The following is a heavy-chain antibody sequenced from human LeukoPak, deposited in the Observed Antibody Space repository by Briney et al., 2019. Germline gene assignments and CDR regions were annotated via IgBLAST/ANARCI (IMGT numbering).Heavy chain of an antibody. CDR1: GFTFTTYW. Sequence: GGSLRLSCAASGFTFTTYWMHWVRQAPGKGLVWVSHINSDGSITSYADSVKGRFTISRDNAKNTLYQQMNSLRAEDTAVYYCARDAVDTANAVWGQGATVTVSS. CDR2: INSDGSIT. CDR3: ARDAVDTANAV. J-gene: IGHJ6*02. D-gene: IGHD5-18*01. V-gene: IGHV3-74*01.